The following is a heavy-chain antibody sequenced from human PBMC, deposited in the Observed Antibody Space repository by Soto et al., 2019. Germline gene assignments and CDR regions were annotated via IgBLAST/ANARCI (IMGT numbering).Heavy chain of an antibody. V-gene: IGHV4-34*01. CDR1: GGSFSGYS. CDR3: ARGLFSENYYSGGWYYFDS. D-gene: IGHD1-26*01. CDR2: ITDSGST. J-gene: IGHJ4*02. Sequence: QVQLQQWGAGLLKPSETLSLTCAVYGGSFSGYSWTWIRQSPRKGLEWIGQITDSGSTNYNPSLKSRVAISLVTSKNQFSLELTSVTAADTAVYYCARGLFSENYYSGGWYYFDSWGQGTLVTVSS.